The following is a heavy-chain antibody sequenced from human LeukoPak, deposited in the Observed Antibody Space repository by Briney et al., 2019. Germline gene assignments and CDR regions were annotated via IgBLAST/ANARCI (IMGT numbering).Heavy chain of an antibody. CDR3: ARDYDSKYYYYYYMDV. CDR1: GGSISSSSYY. J-gene: IGHJ6*03. V-gene: IGHV4-39*07. CDR2: IYYSGST. D-gene: IGHD3-3*01. Sequence: SETLSLTCTVSGGSISSSSYYWGWIRQPPGKGLGWIGSIYYSGSTYYNPSLKSRVAISVDTSKNQFSLKLSSVTAADTAVYYCARDYDSKYYYYYYMDVWGKGTTVTVSS.